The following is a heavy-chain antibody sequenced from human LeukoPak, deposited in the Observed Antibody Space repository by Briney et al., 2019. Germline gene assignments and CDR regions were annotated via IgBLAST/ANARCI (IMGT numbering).Heavy chain of an antibody. CDR1: GGSISSYY. Sequence: SETLSLTCTVSGGSISSYYWSWIRQPPGKGLGWIGYIYYSGSTNYNPSLKSRVTISVDTSKNQFSLKLSSVTAADTAVYYCAREIGYRFDYWGQGTLVTVSS. D-gene: IGHD5-24*01. CDR3: AREIGYRFDY. V-gene: IGHV4-59*12. J-gene: IGHJ4*02. CDR2: IYYSGST.